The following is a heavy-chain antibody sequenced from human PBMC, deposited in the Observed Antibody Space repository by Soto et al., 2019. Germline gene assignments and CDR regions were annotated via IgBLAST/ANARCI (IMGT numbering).Heavy chain of an antibody. CDR2: INHSGST. CDR1: GGSFSGYY. Sequence: SETLSLTCAVYGGSFSGYYWSWIRQPPGKGLEWIGEINHSGSTNYNPSLKSRVTISVDTSKDQFSLKLSSVTAADTAVYYCASRAYGGLVDYWGQGTLVTVSS. CDR3: ASRAYGGLVDY. J-gene: IGHJ4*02. D-gene: IGHD5-12*01. V-gene: IGHV4-34*01.